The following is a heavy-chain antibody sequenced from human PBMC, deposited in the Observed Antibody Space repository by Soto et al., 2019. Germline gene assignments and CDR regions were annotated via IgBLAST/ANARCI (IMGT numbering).Heavy chain of an antibody. CDR3: ARGGVVVDLRVKYDYGMDA. Sequence: QVQLVQSGAEVKKPGSSVKVSCKASGGTFSSYVINWVRQAPGEGLEWMGGIIPIFGTTNYAQKFQGRATITADESTRTADMDLSGLRSEDTAVYYWARGGVVVDLRVKYDYGMDAWGQGTTVTVSS. CDR1: GGTFSSYV. CDR2: IIPIFGTT. V-gene: IGHV1-69*12. J-gene: IGHJ6*02. D-gene: IGHD2-15*01.